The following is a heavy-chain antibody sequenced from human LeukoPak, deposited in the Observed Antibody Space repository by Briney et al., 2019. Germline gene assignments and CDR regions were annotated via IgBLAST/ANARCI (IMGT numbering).Heavy chain of an antibody. CDR3: ARDDSGSPRYFQH. D-gene: IGHD1-26*01. CDR2: IYHSGST. V-gene: IGHV4-30-2*01. J-gene: IGHJ1*01. CDR1: GGSISSGGYY. Sequence: SETLSLTCTVSGGSISSGGYYWSWIRQPPGKGLEWIGYIYHSGSTYYNPSLKSRVTISVDRSKNQFSLKLSSVTAADTAVYYCARDDSGSPRYFQHWGQGTLVTVSS.